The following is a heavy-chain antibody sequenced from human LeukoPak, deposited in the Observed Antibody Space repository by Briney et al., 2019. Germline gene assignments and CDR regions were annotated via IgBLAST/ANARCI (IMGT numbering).Heavy chain of an antibody. CDR1: GFTFSNFW. CDR2: IKQDGSEK. V-gene: IGHV3-7*04. Sequence: GGSLRLSCAASGFTFSNFWMSWVRRAPGKGLEWVANIKQDGSEKYYVDSLKGRFTISRDNAKNSLSLQMNSLRAEDTAVYYCARVYSSSWYRKPDAFDIWGQGTMVTVSS. J-gene: IGHJ3*02. D-gene: IGHD6-13*01. CDR3: ARVYSSSWYRKPDAFDI.